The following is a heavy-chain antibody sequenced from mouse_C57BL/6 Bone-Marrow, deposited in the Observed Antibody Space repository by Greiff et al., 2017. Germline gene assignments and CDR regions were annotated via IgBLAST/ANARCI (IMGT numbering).Heavy chain of an antibody. CDR2: INPGSGGT. CDR3: ARSDYYGSSLDY. J-gene: IGHJ2*01. V-gene: IGHV1-54*01. CDR1: GYAFTNYL. Sequence: QVQLKQSGAELVRPGTSVKVSCKASGYAFTNYLIEWVKQRPGQGLEWIGVINPGSGGTNYNEKFKGKATLTADKSSSTAYMQLSSLTSEDSAVYFCARSDYYGSSLDYWGQGNTLTVSS. D-gene: IGHD1-1*01.